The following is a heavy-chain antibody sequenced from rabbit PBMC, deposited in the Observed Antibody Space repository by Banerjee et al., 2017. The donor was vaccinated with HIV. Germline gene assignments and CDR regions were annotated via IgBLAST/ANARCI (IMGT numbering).Heavy chain of an antibody. CDR3: LRDRADIGGDYGPYYFDL. Sequence: QSLEESGGDLVKPGASLTLTCIASGVSFSGDSYICWVRQAPGKGLEWIGYIDPVFGSTYYANWVNGRFTISSHNAQNTLYLQLNSLTAADTATYFCLRDRADIGGDYGPYYFDLRGPGTLVTV. CDR2: IDPVFGST. J-gene: IGHJ4*01. D-gene: IGHD2-1*01. V-gene: IGHV1S40*01. CDR1: GVSFSGDSY.